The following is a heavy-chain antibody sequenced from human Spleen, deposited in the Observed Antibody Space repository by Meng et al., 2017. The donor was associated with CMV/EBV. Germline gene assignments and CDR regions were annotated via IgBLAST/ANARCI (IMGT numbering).Heavy chain of an antibody. CDR2: IIPILRVA. D-gene: IGHD1-26*01. CDR1: GGTFSTHG. V-gene: IGHV1-69*04. J-gene: IGHJ4*02. Sequence: SVKVSCKASGGTFSTHGLSCVRQAPGLGLEWMGRIIPILRVANYPQKFQGRVTITTDESTSTAYMELSSLRSEDTAVYYCARQRRRIVGATGAFDYWGQGTLVTVSS. CDR3: ARQRRRIVGATGAFDY.